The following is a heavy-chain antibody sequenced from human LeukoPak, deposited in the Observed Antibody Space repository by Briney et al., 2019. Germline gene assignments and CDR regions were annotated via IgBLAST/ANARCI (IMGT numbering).Heavy chain of an antibody. D-gene: IGHD3-22*01. Sequence: PGGSLRLSCAASGFTFSSYAMSWVRRAPGKGLEWVSAISGSGGSTYYADSVKGRFTISRDNSKNTLYLQMNSLRAEDTAVYYCAKLWWAVVVANGVDYWGQGTLVTVSS. CDR3: AKLWWAVVVANGVDY. CDR2: ISGSGGST. J-gene: IGHJ4*02. V-gene: IGHV3-23*01. CDR1: GFTFSSYA.